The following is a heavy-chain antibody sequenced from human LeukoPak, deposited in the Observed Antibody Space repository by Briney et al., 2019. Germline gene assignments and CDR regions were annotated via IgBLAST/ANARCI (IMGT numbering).Heavy chain of an antibody. V-gene: IGHV3-33*01. CDR1: GFTFSSYG. CDR3: ARERVVGANSAFDY. D-gene: IGHD1-26*01. J-gene: IGHJ4*02. CDR2: IWYDGSNK. Sequence: GGSLRLSCAASGFTFSSYGMHWVRQAPGKGLEWVAVIWYDGSNKYSADSVKGRFTISRDNSKNTLYLQMNSLRAEETAVYYCARERVVGANSAFDYCGQGTLVTVSS.